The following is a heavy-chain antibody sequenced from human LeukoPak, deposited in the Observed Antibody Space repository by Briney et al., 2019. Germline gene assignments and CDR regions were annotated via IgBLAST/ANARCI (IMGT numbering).Heavy chain of an antibody. D-gene: IGHD6-13*01. Sequence: SETLSLTCTVSDYSISSGYYWAWIRQPPGKGLEWIGHIDHSGSTYYNPSLEGRVTISVAPSATHFSLKLRSVTAADTAVYYCASTYSLYAAFDIWGQGTIVTVSS. CDR3: ASTYSLYAAFDI. CDR2: IDHSGST. CDR1: DYSISSGYY. J-gene: IGHJ3*02. V-gene: IGHV4-38-2*02.